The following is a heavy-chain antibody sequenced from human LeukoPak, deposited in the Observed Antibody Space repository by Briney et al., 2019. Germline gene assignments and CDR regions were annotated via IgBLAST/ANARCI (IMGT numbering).Heavy chain of an antibody. CDR3: ARGVTHKWGYFDY. D-gene: IGHD7-27*01. Sequence: PGGSLRLSCAASGFTFSSYWMCWVRQAPGKGLEWVANIKQDGSEKYYVDSVRGRFTISRDNAKNSLYLQMNSLRAEDTAVYYCARGVTHKWGYFDYWGQGTLVTVSS. CDR2: IKQDGSEK. V-gene: IGHV3-7*04. CDR1: GFTFSSYW. J-gene: IGHJ4*02.